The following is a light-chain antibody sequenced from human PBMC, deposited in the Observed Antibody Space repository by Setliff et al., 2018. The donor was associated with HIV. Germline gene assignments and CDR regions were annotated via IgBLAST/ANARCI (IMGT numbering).Light chain of an antibody. J-gene: IGLJ3*02. V-gene: IGLV2-23*02. CDR1: SSDFGTYNL. Sequence: QSALTQPASVSGSPGQSITISCTGTSSDFGTYNLVSWYQQHPGNAPRLIIYDVNKRPSGVSNHFSGSKSGNTASLTISGLQAEDEADYYCCSYTNSDTWVFGGGTKVTVL. CDR3: CSYTNSDTWV. CDR2: DVN.